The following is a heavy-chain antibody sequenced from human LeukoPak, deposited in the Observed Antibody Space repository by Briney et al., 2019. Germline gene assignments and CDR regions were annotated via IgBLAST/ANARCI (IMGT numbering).Heavy chain of an antibody. CDR2: ISYDGSNK. CDR3: ASAVPYSSSWYTGGDDFDY. D-gene: IGHD6-13*01. CDR1: GFTFSSYA. Sequence: GGSLRPSCAASGFTFSSYAMHWVRQAPGKGLEWVAVISYDGSNKYYADSVKGRFTISRDNSKNTLYLQMNSLRAEDTAVYYCASAVPYSSSWYTGGDDFDYWGQGTLVTVSS. J-gene: IGHJ4*02. V-gene: IGHV3-30-3*01.